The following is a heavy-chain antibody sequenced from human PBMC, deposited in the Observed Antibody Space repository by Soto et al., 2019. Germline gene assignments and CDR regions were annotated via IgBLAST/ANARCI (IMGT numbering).Heavy chain of an antibody. D-gene: IGHD2-15*01. V-gene: IGHV1-69*06. CDR1: GGTFSSYA. CDR3: AIEGYCSGGSCGALFDP. Sequence: QVQLVQSGAEVKKPGSSVKVSCKASGGTFSSYAISWVRQAPGQGLEWMGGIIPIFGTANYAQKFQGRVTITADKSTSTAYMELSSLRSEGTAVYYCAIEGYCSGGSCGALFDPWGQGTLFTVSS. J-gene: IGHJ5*02. CDR2: IIPIFGTA.